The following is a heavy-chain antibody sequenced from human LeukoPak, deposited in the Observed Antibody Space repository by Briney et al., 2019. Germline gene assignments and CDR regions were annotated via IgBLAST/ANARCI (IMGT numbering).Heavy chain of an antibody. CDR2: IDPNGGRT. D-gene: IGHD6-19*01. Sequence: ASVKVSCKASGYTFANYYMYWVRQAPGQGLEWMGAIDPNGGRTSYAQKFQDRVTMTRDTSTTTVYMDLSRLRSEDTAVYYCARGSYISGQRGPNDCWGQGTLVTVSS. CDR1: GYTFANYY. CDR3: ARGSYISGQRGPNDC. V-gene: IGHV1-46*01. J-gene: IGHJ4*02.